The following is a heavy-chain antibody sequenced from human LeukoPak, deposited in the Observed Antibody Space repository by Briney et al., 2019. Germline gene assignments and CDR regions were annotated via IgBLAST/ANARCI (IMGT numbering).Heavy chain of an antibody. V-gene: IGHV1-24*01. CDR3: ATDGSNHDFDAFDI. D-gene: IGHD3/OR15-3a*01. CDR1: GYTLTELS. J-gene: IGHJ3*02. CDR2: FDPEDGET. Sequence: ASVKVSCKVSGYTLTELSMHWVRQAPGKGLEWMGGFDPEDGETIYAQKFQGRVTMTEDTSTDTAYMELSSLRSEDTAVYYCATDGSNHDFDAFDIWGQGTMVTVSS.